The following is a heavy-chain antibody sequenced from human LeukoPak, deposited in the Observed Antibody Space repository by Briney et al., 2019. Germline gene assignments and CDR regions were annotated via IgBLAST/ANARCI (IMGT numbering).Heavy chain of an antibody. CDR1: GGTFSSYA. CDR2: IIPIFGTA. CDR3: AREGPMTTVGPRAYYYYYGMDV. J-gene: IGHJ6*02. D-gene: IGHD4-11*01. Sequence: ASVKVSSKASGGTFSSYAISWVRQAPGQGLEWMGGIIPIFGTANYAQKFQGRVTITADESTSTAYMELSSLRSEDTAVYYCAREGPMTTVGPRAYYYYYGMDVWGQGTTVTVSS. V-gene: IGHV1-69*01.